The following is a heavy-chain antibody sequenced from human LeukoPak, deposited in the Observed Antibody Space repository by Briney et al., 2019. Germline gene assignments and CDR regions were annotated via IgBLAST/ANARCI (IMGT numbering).Heavy chain of an antibody. CDR3: ARDPYDYYGSGSYRWFDP. J-gene: IGHJ5*02. CDR1: GYTFTGYY. D-gene: IGHD3-10*01. V-gene: IGHV1-2*02. Sequence: ASVKVSCKASGYTFTGYYMHWVRQAPGQGLEWMGWINPNSGGTNYAQKFQGRVTMTRDTSISTAYMELSRLRSDDTAVYYCARDPYDYYGSGSYRWFDPWGQGTLVTVSS. CDR2: INPNSGGT.